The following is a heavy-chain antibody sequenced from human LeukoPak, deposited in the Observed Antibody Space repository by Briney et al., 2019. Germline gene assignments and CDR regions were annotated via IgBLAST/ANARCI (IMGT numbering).Heavy chain of an antibody. CDR1: GFTFSSYS. V-gene: IGHV3-23*01. CDR3: AKKTGYNYGFDF. J-gene: IGHJ4*02. D-gene: IGHD5-18*01. CDR2: INDSGETT. Sequence: GESLRLSCAASGFTFSSYSMNWVRQAPGKGLEWVSVINDSGETTYYAESVKGRFTISRDDSKNTLYLQMNSLRAEDTALYYCAKKTGYNYGFDFWGQGTLVTVSS.